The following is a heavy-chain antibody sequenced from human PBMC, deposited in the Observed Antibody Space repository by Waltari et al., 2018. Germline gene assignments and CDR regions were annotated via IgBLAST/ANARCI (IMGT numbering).Heavy chain of an antibody. V-gene: IGHV3-30*18. D-gene: IGHD1-26*01. J-gene: IGHJ3*02. Sequence: QVQLVESGGGVVQPGRSLRLSCAASGFTFSSYGMHWVRQAPGKGLEWVAVIWYDGSNKYYADSVKGRFTISRDNSKNTLYLQMNSLRAEDTAMYYCAKFVERHSGSNDAFDIWGQGTMVTVSS. CDR3: AKFVERHSGSNDAFDI. CDR1: GFTFSSYG. CDR2: IWYDGSNK.